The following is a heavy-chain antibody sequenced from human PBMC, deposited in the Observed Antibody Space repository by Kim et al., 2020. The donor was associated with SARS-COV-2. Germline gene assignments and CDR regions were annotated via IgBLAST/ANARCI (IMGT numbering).Heavy chain of an antibody. D-gene: IGHD5-12*01. CDR2: IYYSGST. J-gene: IGHJ3*02. Sequence: SETLSLTCTVSGGSISSGDYYWSWIRQPPGKGLEWIGYIYYSGSTYYNPSLKSRVTISVDTSKNQFSLKLSSVTAADTAVYYCARDIYGPLRSAAFDIWGQGTMVTVSS. V-gene: IGHV4-30-4*01. CDR3: ARDIYGPLRSAAFDI. CDR1: GGSISSGDYY.